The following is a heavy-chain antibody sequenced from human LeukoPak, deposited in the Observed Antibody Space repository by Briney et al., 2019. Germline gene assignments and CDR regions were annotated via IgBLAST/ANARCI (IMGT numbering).Heavy chain of an antibody. Sequence: PSETLSLTCTVSGGSISSYYWSWIRQPPGKGLEWIGYIYYSGSTNYNPSLKSRVTISVDTSKNQFSLKLSSVTAADTAVYYCARKGVYSSLDYWGQGTLVTVSS. J-gene: IGHJ4*02. D-gene: IGHD6-13*01. CDR1: GGSISSYY. CDR2: IYYSGST. V-gene: IGHV4-59*08. CDR3: ARKGVYSSLDY.